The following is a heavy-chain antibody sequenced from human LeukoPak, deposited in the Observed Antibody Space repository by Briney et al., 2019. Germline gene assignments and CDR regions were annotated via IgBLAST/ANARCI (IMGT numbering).Heavy chain of an antibody. CDR2: ISGSGGST. CDR1: GFTFSSYG. V-gene: IGHV3-23*01. D-gene: IGHD3-10*01. CDR3: AKANSYYYGSGNNFDY. J-gene: IGHJ4*02. Sequence: GGSLRLSCAASGFTFSSYGMSWVRQAPGKGLEWVSAISGSGGSTYYADSVKGRFTISRDNSKNTLYLQMNSLRAEDTAVYCCAKANSYYYGSGNNFDYWGQGTLVTASS.